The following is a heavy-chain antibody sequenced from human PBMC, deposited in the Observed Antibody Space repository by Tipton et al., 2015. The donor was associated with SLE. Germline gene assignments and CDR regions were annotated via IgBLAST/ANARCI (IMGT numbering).Heavy chain of an antibody. Sequence: TLSLTCTVSGGSISNYYWSWIRQPPGKGLEWIGYIYYSGNTNYNPSLKSRVTISVDTSKNQFSLKLSSVTAADTAVYYCAGEPDYWGQGTLVTVSS. J-gene: IGHJ4*02. CDR2: IYYSGNT. V-gene: IGHV4-59*01. CDR3: AGEPDY. CDR1: GGSISNYY.